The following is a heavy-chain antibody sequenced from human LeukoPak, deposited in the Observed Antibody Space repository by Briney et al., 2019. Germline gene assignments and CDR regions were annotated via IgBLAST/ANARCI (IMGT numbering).Heavy chain of an antibody. CDR3: ATELLWFGAFDP. V-gene: IGHV3-30*02. CDR1: GFTFSSYG. CDR2: IRYDGSNK. Sequence: GGSLRLSCAASGFTFSSYGMHWVRPAPGQGLEWVAIIRYDGSNKYYADSVKGRFTVSRDNSKNNLYPQMNSLRAEDTAVYYCATELLWFGAFDPWGQGTLVTVSS. J-gene: IGHJ5*02. D-gene: IGHD3-10*01.